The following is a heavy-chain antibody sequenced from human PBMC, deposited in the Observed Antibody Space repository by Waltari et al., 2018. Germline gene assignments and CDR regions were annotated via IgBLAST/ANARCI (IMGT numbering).Heavy chain of an antibody. D-gene: IGHD6-13*01. CDR2: IGSGGET. V-gene: IGHV3-23*01. CDR3: AKDLYWWTAADY. CDR1: GFIFSTNA. J-gene: IGHJ4*02. Sequence: EVQLLESGGGLIQPGGSLRLSCAAAGFIFSTNAMSWVRQSPGKGLERVSGIGSGGETHYTDSVKGRFTISRDNSKSSLYLQMNSLRAEDTAVYYCAKDLYWWTAADYWGQGILVTVSS.